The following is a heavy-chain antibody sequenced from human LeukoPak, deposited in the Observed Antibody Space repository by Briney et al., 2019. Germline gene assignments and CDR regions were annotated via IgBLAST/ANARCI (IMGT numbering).Heavy chain of an antibody. D-gene: IGHD3-3*01. CDR2: ISDDGSTQ. J-gene: IGHJ4*02. V-gene: IGHV3-30*18. Sequence: PGGSLRLSCAASGFTFSSYGMHWVRQAPGKGLEWVAVISDDGSTQHYADSVRGRFTISRDNSKNTLYVQMNSLRAEDTAVYYCAKERRYFERSGSYYLDSWGQGTLVTVSS. CDR3: AKERRYFERSGSYYLDS. CDR1: GFTFSSYG.